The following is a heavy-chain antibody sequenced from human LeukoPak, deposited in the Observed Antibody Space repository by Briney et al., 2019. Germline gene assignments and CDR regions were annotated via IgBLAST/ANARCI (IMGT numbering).Heavy chain of an antibody. CDR3: ARRGAWYSSSWYWFDP. CDR1: GYSFTSYW. J-gene: IGHJ5*02. Sequence: GESLKISCKGSGYSFTSYWIGWVRQMPGKGLEWMGIIYPGDSDTRYSPSFQGQVTISADKSISTAYLQWSSLKASDTAMYYCARRGAWYSSSWYWFDPWGQETLVTVSS. D-gene: IGHD6-13*01. CDR2: IYPGDSDT. V-gene: IGHV5-51*01.